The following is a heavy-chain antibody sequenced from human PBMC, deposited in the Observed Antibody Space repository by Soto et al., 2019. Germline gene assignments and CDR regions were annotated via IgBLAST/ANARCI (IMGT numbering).Heavy chain of an antibody. J-gene: IGHJ6*02. V-gene: IGHV3-30-3*01. CDR3: ARGTTTSAFSAMDV. Sequence: QVQLVESGGGVVQPGRSLRLSCAASGFTFSNNAMDWVRQAPGKGLEWVAVISYDGSNKYIAESVKGRFTSSRDNSKNTLFLQVNSLRAEDTAVYYCARGTTTSAFSAMDVWGQGTTVTVSS. D-gene: IGHD1-1*01. CDR1: GFTFSNNA. CDR2: ISYDGSNK.